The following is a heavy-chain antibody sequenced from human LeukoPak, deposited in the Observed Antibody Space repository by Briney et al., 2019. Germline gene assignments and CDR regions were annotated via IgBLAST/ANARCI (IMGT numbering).Heavy chain of an antibody. CDR1: GGSISSSSYC. D-gene: IGHD5-18*01. J-gene: IGHJ4*02. Sequence: SETLSLTCTVSGGSISSSSYCWGWIRQPPGKGLEWIGSIYYSGSTYYNPSLKSRVTISVDTSKNQFSLKLSSVTAADTAVYYCARGVDTAMGSTSYYFDYWGQGTLVTVSS. V-gene: IGHV4-39*07. CDR3: ARGVDTAMGSTSYYFDY. CDR2: IYYSGST.